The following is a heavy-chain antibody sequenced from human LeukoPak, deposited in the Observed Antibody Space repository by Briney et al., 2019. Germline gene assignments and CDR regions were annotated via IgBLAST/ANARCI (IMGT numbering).Heavy chain of an antibody. J-gene: IGHJ4*02. CDR3: ARDSVGAKVFDY. D-gene: IGHD1-26*01. V-gene: IGHV4-34*01. CDR2: INHSGST. CDR1: GGSFSGYY. Sequence: SETLSLTCAVYGGSFSGYYWSWIRQPPGKGLEWIGEINHSGSTNCNPSLKSRVTISVDTSKNQFSLKLSSVTAADTAVYYCARDSVGAKVFDYWGQGTLVTVSS.